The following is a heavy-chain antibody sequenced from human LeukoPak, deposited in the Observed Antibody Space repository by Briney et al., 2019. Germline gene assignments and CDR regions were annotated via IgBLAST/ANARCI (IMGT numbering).Heavy chain of an antibody. D-gene: IGHD2-2*02. V-gene: IGHV3-23*01. CDR2: ISGSGGST. CDR3: ATGYCSSTSCYTVQLGFFDY. Sequence: PGGSLRLSCAASGFTFSSYAMSWVRQAPGKGLEWVSAISGSGGSTYYADSVKGRFTISRDNSKNTLYLQMNSLRSEDTAVYYCATGYCSSTSCYTVQLGFFDYWGQGTLVTVSS. J-gene: IGHJ4*02. CDR1: GFTFSSYA.